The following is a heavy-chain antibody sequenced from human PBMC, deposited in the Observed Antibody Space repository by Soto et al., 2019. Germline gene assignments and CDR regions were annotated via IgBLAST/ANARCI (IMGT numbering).Heavy chain of an antibody. J-gene: IGHJ3*02. D-gene: IGHD2-21*01. CDR1: GYTFTTYL. Sequence: ASVKVSCKASGYTFTTYLMHWVRQAPGQGLEWMGIINPSGGRTNYAQMFQGRVTVTRDTSTSTVFMELSSLTSQDTAVYYCAREEFQVMHAFDIWGQGTMVT. V-gene: IGHV1-46*03. CDR3: AREEFQVMHAFDI. CDR2: INPSGGRT.